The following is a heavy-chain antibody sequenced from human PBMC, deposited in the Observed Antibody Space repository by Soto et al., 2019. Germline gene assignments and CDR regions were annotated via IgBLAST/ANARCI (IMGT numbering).Heavy chain of an antibody. V-gene: IGHV3-7*05. CDR3: ARLTAAGGVDQFDY. CDR1: GFTFSSYW. CDR2: IKEDGSEQ. Sequence: GGSLRLSCAASGFTFSSYWMTWVRQAPRRGLEWVANIKEDGSEQYQVDSVRGRFTFSRDNAKKTLYLQMNSLRVEDTAVYYCARLTAAGGVDQFDYWGQGTLVTVSS. J-gene: IGHJ4*02. D-gene: IGHD6-13*01.